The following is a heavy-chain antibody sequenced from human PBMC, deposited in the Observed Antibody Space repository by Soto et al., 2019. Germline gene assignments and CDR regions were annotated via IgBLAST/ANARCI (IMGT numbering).Heavy chain of an antibody. CDR3: ARAVVVVPAAIDNWFDP. CDR1: GGSISSGGYY. Sequence: QVQLQESGPGLVKPSQTLSLTCTVSGGSISSGGYYWSWIRQHPGKGLEWIGYIYYSGSTYYNPSFKSRVTISVDTSKNQFSLKLSSVTAADTAVYYCARAVVVVPAAIDNWFDPWGQGTLVTVSS. V-gene: IGHV4-31*03. J-gene: IGHJ5*02. D-gene: IGHD2-2*01. CDR2: IYYSGST.